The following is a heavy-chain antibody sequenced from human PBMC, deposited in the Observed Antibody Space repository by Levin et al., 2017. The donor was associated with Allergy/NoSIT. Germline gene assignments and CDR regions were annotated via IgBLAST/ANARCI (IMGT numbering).Heavy chain of an antibody. J-gene: IGHJ4*02. CDR1: GGSINSSNYY. CDR2: IYYSGST. V-gene: IGHV4-39*01. D-gene: IGHD3-3*01. Sequence: SETLSLTCTVSGGSINSSNYYWGWIRQPPGKGLEWIGNIYYSGSTYQNPSLKSRVTISVDTSKNQFSLKLSSVTAADTAVYYCARHSPIFGMLIIRGKYYFDYWGQGTLVTVSS. CDR3: ARHSPIFGMLIIRGKYYFDY.